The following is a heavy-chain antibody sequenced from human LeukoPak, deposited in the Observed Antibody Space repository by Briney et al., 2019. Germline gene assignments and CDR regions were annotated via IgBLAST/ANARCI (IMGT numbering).Heavy chain of an antibody. D-gene: IGHD2-2*01. Sequence: GRSLRLSCAASGFTFSSYGMHWVRQAPGKGLEWVAVISYDGSNKYYADSVKGRFTISRDNSKNTLYLQMNSLRAEDTAVYYCAKGMNIVVVPAAIDFDYWGQGTLVTVSS. J-gene: IGHJ4*02. CDR2: ISYDGSNK. CDR3: AKGMNIVVVPAAIDFDY. CDR1: GFTFSSYG. V-gene: IGHV3-30*18.